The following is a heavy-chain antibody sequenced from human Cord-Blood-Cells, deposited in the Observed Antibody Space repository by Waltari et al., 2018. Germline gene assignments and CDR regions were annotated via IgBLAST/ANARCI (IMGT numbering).Heavy chain of an antibody. Sequence: QVQLQESGPGLVKPSETLSLTCAVSGYSISSGYYWGWIRQPPGKGLAWIGSIYHSGSTYYNPSLKSRVTISVDTSKNQFSRKLSSVTAADTAVYYCARGDYYGSGSYYIYFDYWGQGTLVTVSS. J-gene: IGHJ4*02. CDR3: ARGDYYGSGSYYIYFDY. CDR2: IYHSGST. D-gene: IGHD3-10*01. CDR1: GYSISSGYY. V-gene: IGHV4-38-2*01.